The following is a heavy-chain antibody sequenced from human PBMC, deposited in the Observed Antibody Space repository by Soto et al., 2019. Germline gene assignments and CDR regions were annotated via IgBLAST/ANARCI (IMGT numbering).Heavy chain of an antibody. CDR1: GFTFGSYS. CDR3: ARDMGGWVRYFDY. V-gene: IGHV3-21*01. Sequence: GGSLRLSCAASGFTFGSYSMNWVRQAPGKGLEWVSSISSSSSYIYYADSVKGRFTISRDNAKNSLYLQMNSLRAEDTAVYYCARDMGGWVRYFDYWGQGTLVTVS. D-gene: IGHD6-19*01. J-gene: IGHJ4*02. CDR2: ISSSSSYI.